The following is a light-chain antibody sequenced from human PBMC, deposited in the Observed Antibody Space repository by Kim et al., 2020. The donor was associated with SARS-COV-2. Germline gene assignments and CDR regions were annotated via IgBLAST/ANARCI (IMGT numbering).Light chain of an antibody. J-gene: IGLJ2*01. CDR1: SLRSYY. CDR3: NSRDSNDNLV. V-gene: IGLV3-19*01. CDR2: GKN. Sequence: SSELTQDPAVSVALGQTVSITCQGDSLRSYYATWYQQKPGQAPILVIYGKNNRPSGIPDRFSGSSSGNTASLTITGTQAGDEADYYCNSRDSNDNLVFVG.